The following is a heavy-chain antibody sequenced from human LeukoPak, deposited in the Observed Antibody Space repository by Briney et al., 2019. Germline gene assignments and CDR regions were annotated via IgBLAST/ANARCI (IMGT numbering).Heavy chain of an antibody. Sequence: GSLRLYCAASGFTFSNHAMNWVRQAPGKGLEWVSSISGSGSSAYFADSVRGRFTISRDSSKNTLYLQMNSLRAEDAAVYYCAKAPVTSCRGAYCYPFDYWGQGTLVTVSS. V-gene: IGHV3-23*01. CDR2: ISGSGSSA. J-gene: IGHJ4*02. CDR3: AKAPVTSCRGAYCYPFDY. D-gene: IGHD2-21*01. CDR1: GFTFSNHA.